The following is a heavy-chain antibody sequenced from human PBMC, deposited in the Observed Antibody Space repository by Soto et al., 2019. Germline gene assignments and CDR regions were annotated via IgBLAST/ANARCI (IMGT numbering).Heavy chain of an antibody. Sequence: GESLKISCKGSGYSFTSYWIGWVRQMPGKGLEWMGIIYPGDSDTRYSPSFQGQVTISADKSISTAYLQWSSLKASDTAMYYCARRMVVVAATWDAFDIWGQGTMVTVSS. V-gene: IGHV5-51*01. D-gene: IGHD2-15*01. J-gene: IGHJ3*02. CDR2: IYPGDSDT. CDR3: ARRMVVVAATWDAFDI. CDR1: GYSFTSYW.